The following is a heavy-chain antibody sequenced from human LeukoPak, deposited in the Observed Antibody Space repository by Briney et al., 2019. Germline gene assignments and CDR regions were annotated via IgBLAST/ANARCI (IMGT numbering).Heavy chain of an antibody. CDR1: GYSISSGFY. CDR3: ARELNIGRYGDPNWFDP. J-gene: IGHJ5*02. D-gene: IGHD4-17*01. V-gene: IGHV4-38-2*02. Sequence: PSETLSLTCSVSGYSISSGFYWGWIRQPPGKGLEWIGSIFHSGSTYYNPSLKSRVTISVDTSKNQFSPKLSSVTAADTAVYYCARELNIGRYGDPNWFDPWGQGTLVTVSS. CDR2: IFHSGST.